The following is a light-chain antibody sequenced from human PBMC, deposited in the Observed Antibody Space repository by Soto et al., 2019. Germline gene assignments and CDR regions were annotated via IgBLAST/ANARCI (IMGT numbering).Light chain of an antibody. Sequence: EIVLTQSPATLSLSPGDRASLSCGASQSVSSRYLAWYQQKPGLAPRLLIYNTSTRATGIPDRFSGSESGTHFTLTISRLEPEDFAMYYCQQYGSLPPNTFRQGTKLEVK. CDR2: NTS. CDR1: QSVSSRY. J-gene: IGKJ2*01. CDR3: QQYGSLPPNT. V-gene: IGKV3D-20*01.